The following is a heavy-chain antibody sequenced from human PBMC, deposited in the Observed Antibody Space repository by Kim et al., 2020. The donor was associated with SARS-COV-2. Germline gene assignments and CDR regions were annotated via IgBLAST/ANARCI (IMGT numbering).Heavy chain of an antibody. D-gene: IGHD2-21*02. Sequence: QSVKGRFTISGDNSKKSVYLQMNRLSADDTAVYFCARDQGDWGAVGEALDIWGQGTVVTVSS. J-gene: IGHJ3*02. CDR3: ARDQGDWGAVGEALDI. V-gene: IGHV3-21*01.